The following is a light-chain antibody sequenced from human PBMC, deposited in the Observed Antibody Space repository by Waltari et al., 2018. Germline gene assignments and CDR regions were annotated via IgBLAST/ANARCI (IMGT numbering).Light chain of an antibody. J-gene: IGKJ4*01. Sequence: DIQMTQSPSSVSASVGDRITITCRASLAMSTWLAWCQQKPGKAPKLLIYDASKLKSGVPSRFSGSGSGTDFTLTISSLQPEDFATYYCQPTNGFPLTFGGGTKVEIK. V-gene: IGKV1-12*01. CDR2: DAS. CDR1: LAMSTW. CDR3: QPTNGFPLT.